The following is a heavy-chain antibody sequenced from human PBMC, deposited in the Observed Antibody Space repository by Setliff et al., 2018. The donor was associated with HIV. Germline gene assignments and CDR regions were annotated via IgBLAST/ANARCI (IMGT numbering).Heavy chain of an antibody. V-gene: IGHV4-59*11. CDR3: ARHTIFGGNFDY. CDR2: IYYSGST. CDR1: GGSISSHY. D-gene: IGHD3-3*01. J-gene: IGHJ4*02. Sequence: PSETLSLTCTVSGGSISSHYWSWIRQPPGKGLEWIGYIYYSGSTNYNPSLKSRVTISVDTSKNQFSLKLSSVTAADTAVYYCARHTIFGGNFDYWGQGTLVTVS.